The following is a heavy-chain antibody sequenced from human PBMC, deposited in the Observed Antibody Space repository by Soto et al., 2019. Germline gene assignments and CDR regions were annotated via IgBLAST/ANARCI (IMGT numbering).Heavy chain of an antibody. CDR2: IHYSGSS. CDR1: VGSISRYY. J-gene: IGHJ4*02. Sequence: PSETLSLTCTVSVGSISRYYWSLIRQPPGKGLEWIGYIHYSGSSIYNPSLKTRVTIAVDTSKNQFSLKLSSVTAADTAVYYCARVGGSGRYNFENWGQGTMVTVSS. CDR3: ARVGGSGRYNFEN. V-gene: IGHV4-59*01. D-gene: IGHD6-19*01.